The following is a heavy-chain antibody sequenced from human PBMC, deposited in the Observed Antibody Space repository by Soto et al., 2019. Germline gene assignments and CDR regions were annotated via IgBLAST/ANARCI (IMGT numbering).Heavy chain of an antibody. V-gene: IGHV3-48*02. Sequence: LRLSCAASGFTFSSYSMNWVRQAPGKGLEWVSYISSSSSTIYYADSVKGRFTISRDNAKNSLYLQMNSLRDEDTDVYYCASYIAVAGLVDAFDIWGQGTMVTVSS. CDR3: ASYIAVAGLVDAFDI. CDR2: ISSSSSTI. D-gene: IGHD6-19*01. J-gene: IGHJ3*02. CDR1: GFTFSSYS.